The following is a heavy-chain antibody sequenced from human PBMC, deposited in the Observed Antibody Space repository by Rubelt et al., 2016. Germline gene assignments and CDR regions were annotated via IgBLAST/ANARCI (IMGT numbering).Heavy chain of an antibody. V-gene: IGHV4-39*07. CDR3: ARYPDYYGSGRGFDY. D-gene: IGHD3-10*01. Sequence: QLQLQESGPGLVKPSETLSLTCTVSGGSISSSSYYWGWIRQPPGKGLEWIGSIYYSGSTYYNPSLKSGVTISVDTSKNQFSLKLSSVTAADTAVYYCARYPDYYGSGRGFDYWGQGTLVTVSS. CDR2: IYYSGST. J-gene: IGHJ4*02. CDR1: GGSISSSSYY.